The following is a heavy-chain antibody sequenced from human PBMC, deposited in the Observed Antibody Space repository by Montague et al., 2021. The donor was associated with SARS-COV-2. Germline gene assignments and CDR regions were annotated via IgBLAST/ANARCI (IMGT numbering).Heavy chain of an antibody. V-gene: IGHV4-39*01. D-gene: IGHD3-10*01. J-gene: IGHJ3*02. CDR3: ARLESTRGVIIRRAMHI. CDR1: GDSINNCRYY. CDR2: NNYSGSA. Sequence: SETLSLTCSVSGDSINNCRYYWGWIRQPPGKGLEWKGTNNYSGSAYYNPSLKSRVTISVDTSKDQFSLKLNSVTATDMAVYYCARLESTRGVIIRRAMHIWGQGTKVTVSS.